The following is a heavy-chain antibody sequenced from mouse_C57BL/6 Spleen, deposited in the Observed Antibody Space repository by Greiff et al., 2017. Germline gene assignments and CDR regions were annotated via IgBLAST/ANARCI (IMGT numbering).Heavy chain of an antibody. V-gene: IGHV1-69*01. CDR1: GYTFTSYW. Sequence: QVQLQQPGAELVMPGASVKLSCKASGYTFTSYWMHWVKQRPGQGLEWIGEIDPSDSYTNYNQKFKGKSTLTVDKSSSTAYMQLSSLTSEDSAVYYCARRGEGLRIYYFDYWGQGTTLTVSS. J-gene: IGHJ2*01. CDR2: IDPSDSYT. CDR3: ARRGEGLRIYYFDY. D-gene: IGHD1-1*01.